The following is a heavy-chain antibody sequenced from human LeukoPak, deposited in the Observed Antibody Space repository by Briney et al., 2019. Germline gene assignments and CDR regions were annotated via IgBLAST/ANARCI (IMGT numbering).Heavy chain of an antibody. D-gene: IGHD5-18*01. J-gene: IGHJ4*02. V-gene: IGHV3-30*03. CDR3: AREVEYSISSLYFDY. Sequence: GGSLRLSCAASGFTFRDYPMHWVRQAPGKGPEWVAVFAYDGTSKYGDSVKGRFTISRENSKNTIHLQMNGLRPDDTAIYYCAREVEYSISSLYFDYWGQGALVTVSS. CDR1: GFTFRDYP. CDR2: FAYDGTSK.